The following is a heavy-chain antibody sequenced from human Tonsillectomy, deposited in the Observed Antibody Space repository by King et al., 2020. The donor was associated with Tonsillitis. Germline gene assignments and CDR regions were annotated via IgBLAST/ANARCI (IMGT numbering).Heavy chain of an antibody. J-gene: IGHJ5*01. Sequence: VQLVESGGGLVQPGRSLRLSCTASGFRFDDYGMSWFRQAPGKGLEWVSFIRSKAYGGTADYAASVKGRFTISRDDSKSIAYLQMNSLKTDDTALYFCSRGGFYNSENWFDSWGQGTLVTVSS. D-gene: IGHD3-22*01. CDR3: SRGGFYNSENWFDS. CDR2: IRSKAYGGTA. V-gene: IGHV3-49*03. CDR1: GFRFDDYG.